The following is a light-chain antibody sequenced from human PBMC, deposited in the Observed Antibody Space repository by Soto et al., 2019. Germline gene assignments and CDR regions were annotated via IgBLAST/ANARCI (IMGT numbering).Light chain of an antibody. CDR1: KLGDKY. J-gene: IGLJ1*01. CDR2: QDS. Sequence: SYELTQPPSVSVSPGQTASITCSGDKLGDKYVCWYHQKPGQSPVLIIYQDSKRPSGIPERFSGSNSGNTATLTISGTQPMDEADYYCQAWDRSTGVFGTGTKLTVL. CDR3: QAWDRSTGV. V-gene: IGLV3-1*01.